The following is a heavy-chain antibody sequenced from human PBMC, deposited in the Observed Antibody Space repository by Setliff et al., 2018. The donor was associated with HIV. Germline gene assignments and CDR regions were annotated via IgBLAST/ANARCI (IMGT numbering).Heavy chain of an antibody. CDR2: IIPIFATA. J-gene: IGHJ4*02. Sequence: SVKVSCKASGGTFSRYAINWVRQASGQGLEWMGGIIPIFATADYAQKFQGRVTITADESTSTAYMELSSLRSEDAAVYYCARGREWLPVASYFDYWGQGTLVTVSS. CDR3: ARGREWLPVASYFDY. D-gene: IGHD3-3*01. V-gene: IGHV1-69*13. CDR1: GGTFSRYA.